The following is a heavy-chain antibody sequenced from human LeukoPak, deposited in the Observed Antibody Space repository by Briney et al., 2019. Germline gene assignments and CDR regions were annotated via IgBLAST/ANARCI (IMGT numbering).Heavy chain of an antibody. CDR1: GFIFSSYW. D-gene: IGHD1/OR15-1a*01. V-gene: IGHV3-7*01. CDR2: IKQDGSEK. Sequence: GGSLRLSCAASGFIFSSYWMTWVRQAPGKGLEWVANIKQDGSEKYYMDSVKGRFTISRDNAKNSLYLQMNSLRAEDTAVYYCARGTLDAFDIWGQGTMVTVSS. J-gene: IGHJ3*02. CDR3: ARGTLDAFDI.